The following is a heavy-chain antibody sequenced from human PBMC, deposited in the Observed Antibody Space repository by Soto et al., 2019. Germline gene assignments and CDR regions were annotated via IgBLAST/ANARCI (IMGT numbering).Heavy chain of an antibody. CDR2: IYVTGAV. Sequence: ILSLTCSVSGAARNSGNYYWSWIRQVPGKGLEWIGHIYVTGAVDYNPSLRDRITISQDTSERQFSLNLRLVTAADTAVYYCARLRIATNNYKWFDPWGQGTLVTVSS. CDR1: GAARNSGNYY. CDR3: ARLRIATNNYKWFDP. V-gene: IGHV4-31*03. J-gene: IGHJ5*02. D-gene: IGHD2-21*01.